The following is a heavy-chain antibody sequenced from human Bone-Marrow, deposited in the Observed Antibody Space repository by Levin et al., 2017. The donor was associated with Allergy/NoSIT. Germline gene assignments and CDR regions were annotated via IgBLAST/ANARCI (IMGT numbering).Heavy chain of an antibody. CDR3: ARSGDNDDYYALDV. Sequence: PGGSLRLSCAASGFTVSRYWMHWVRQAPGKGLVWVTRINNDGSSTSYADSVRGRFTISKDNAKNTLVLQMNSLRAEDTAVYYCARSGDNDDYYALDVWGQGTTVTVS. J-gene: IGHJ6*02. V-gene: IGHV3-74*01. D-gene: IGHD4-23*01. CDR2: INNDGSST. CDR1: GFTVSRYW.